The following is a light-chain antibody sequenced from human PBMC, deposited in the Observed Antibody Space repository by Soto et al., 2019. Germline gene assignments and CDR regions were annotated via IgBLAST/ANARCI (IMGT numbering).Light chain of an antibody. V-gene: IGKV3-20*01. CDR3: LQYGSSPRT. CDR1: QSVSSSY. CDR2: GAS. J-gene: IGKJ2*01. Sequence: EIVLTQSPGTLSLSPGERATLSCRASQSVSSSYLAWYQQKPGQAPRLLIYGASSRATGIPDRFSGSGSGTDFTLTISNLEPEDFAVYSCLQYGSSPRTFGQGTKLEIK.